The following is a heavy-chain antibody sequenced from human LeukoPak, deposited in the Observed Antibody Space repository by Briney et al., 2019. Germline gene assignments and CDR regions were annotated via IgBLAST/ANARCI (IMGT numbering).Heavy chain of an antibody. V-gene: IGHV1-69*05. J-gene: IGHJ1*01. D-gene: IGHD2-2*01. CDR2: IIPIFGTA. CDR3: ASCVTSCLAEYFQH. Sequence: SVKVSCKASGGTFSSYAISWARPAPGQGLEWMGGIIPIFGTANYAQRFQGRVTITTDESTSTAYMELSSLRSEDTAVYYCASCVTSCLAEYFQHWGQGTLVTVSS. CDR1: GGTFSSYA.